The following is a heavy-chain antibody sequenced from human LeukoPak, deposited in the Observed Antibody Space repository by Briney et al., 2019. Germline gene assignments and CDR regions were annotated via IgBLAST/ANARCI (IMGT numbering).Heavy chain of an antibody. CDR1: GFTFTTYS. CDR2: ISSGSSAI. CDR3: ARHGIAAAGSWFDP. J-gene: IGHJ5*02. D-gene: IGHD6-13*01. V-gene: IGHV3-21*01. Sequence: GGSLRLSCEASGFTFTTYSMTWVRQAPGKGLEWVSIISSGSSAIFSADALKGRFTISRDDAKNLLYLDMNSLRAEDTAVYYCARHGIAAAGSWFDPWGQGTLVTVSS.